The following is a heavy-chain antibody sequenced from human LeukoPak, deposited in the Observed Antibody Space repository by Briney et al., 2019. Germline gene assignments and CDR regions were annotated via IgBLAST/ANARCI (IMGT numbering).Heavy chain of an antibody. D-gene: IGHD3-3*01. CDR3: ARGPLTIFGVARPEGAFDI. Sequence: PGGSLRLSCAASGFTFSSYSMNWVRQAPGKGLEWVSSISSSSSYIYYADSVKGRFTISRDNAKNSLYLQMNSLRAEDTAVYYCARGPLTIFGVARPEGAFDIWGQGTMVTVSS. J-gene: IGHJ3*02. V-gene: IGHV3-21*01. CDR2: ISSSSSYI. CDR1: GFTFSSYS.